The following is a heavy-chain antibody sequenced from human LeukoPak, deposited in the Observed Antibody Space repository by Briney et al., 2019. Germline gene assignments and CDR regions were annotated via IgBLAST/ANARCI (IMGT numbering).Heavy chain of an antibody. V-gene: IGHV1-46*01. CDR3: ARDPTWGITIHLDY. Sequence: ASVKVTCKASGYTFTGYYMHWVRQAPGQGLEWMGIINPSGGSTSYAQKFQGRVTMTRDMSTSTVYMELSSLRSEDTAVYYCARDPTWGITIHLDYWGQGTLGTVSS. D-gene: IGHD3-3*01. CDR1: GYTFTGYY. CDR2: INPSGGST. J-gene: IGHJ4*02.